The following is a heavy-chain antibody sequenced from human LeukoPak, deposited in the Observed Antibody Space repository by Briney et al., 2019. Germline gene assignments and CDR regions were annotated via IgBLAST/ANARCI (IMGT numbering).Heavy chain of an antibody. CDR1: GYIFTTYF. CDR2: INPRGGST. CDR3: ARVGAAGATADN. V-gene: IGHV1-46*01. Sequence: ASVKVSCKASGYIFTTYFMHWLRQAPGQGPEWMGIINPRGGSTDYAQKFQDRITMTSDTSTSTVYMELKSLKSEDTAVYFCARVGAAGATADNWGQGTLVTVSS. D-gene: IGHD6-13*01. J-gene: IGHJ4*02.